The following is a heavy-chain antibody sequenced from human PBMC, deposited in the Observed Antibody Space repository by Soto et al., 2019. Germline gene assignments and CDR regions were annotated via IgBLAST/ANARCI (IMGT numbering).Heavy chain of an antibody. Sequence: EVQLVESGGGLVQPGGSLRLSCAASGFTFSSYSMNWVRQAPGKGLEWVSYISSSSSTIYYADSVKGRFTIPRDNAKNSLYLQMNSLRDEDTAVYYCAREIMITFGGVIAPAYGMDVWGQGTTVTVSS. V-gene: IGHV3-48*02. J-gene: IGHJ6*02. CDR3: AREIMITFGGVIAPAYGMDV. CDR2: ISSSSSTI. CDR1: GFTFSSYS. D-gene: IGHD3-16*02.